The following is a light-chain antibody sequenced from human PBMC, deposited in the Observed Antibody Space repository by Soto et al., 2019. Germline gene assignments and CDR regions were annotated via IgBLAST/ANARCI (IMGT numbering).Light chain of an antibody. CDR2: DAS. Sequence: EIVLTQSPATLSLSPGERATLSCRASQSVSSYFAWYQQKPGQAPRLLIYDASNRATGIPARFSGSVSVTDFTLTISSLEPEDFAVYYCQQRSNWPPLTVGGGTKVEIK. V-gene: IGKV3-11*01. CDR1: QSVSSY. J-gene: IGKJ4*01. CDR3: QQRSNWPPLT.